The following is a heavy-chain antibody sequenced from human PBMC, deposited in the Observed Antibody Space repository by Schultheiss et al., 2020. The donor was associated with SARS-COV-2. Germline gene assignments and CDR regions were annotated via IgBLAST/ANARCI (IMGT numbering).Heavy chain of an antibody. CDR1: GFTFSSYA. D-gene: IGHD3-3*01. Sequence: GESLKISCAASGFTFSSYAMSWVRQAPGKGLEWVSAISGSGGSTYYADSVKGRFTISRDNSKNTLYLQMNSLRAEDTAVYYCTRDGLTTNGNPYFGMDVWGQGTTVTVSS. CDR3: TRDGLTTNGNPYFGMDV. CDR2: ISGSGGST. J-gene: IGHJ6*02. V-gene: IGHV3-23*01.